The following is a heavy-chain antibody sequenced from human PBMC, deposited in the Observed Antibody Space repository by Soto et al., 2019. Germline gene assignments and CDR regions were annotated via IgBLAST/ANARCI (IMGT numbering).Heavy chain of an antibody. D-gene: IGHD4-17*01. Sequence: PGEALKISCKGSGYSFTSYWISWVRQMPGKGLEWMGRIDPSDSYTNYSPSFQGHVAISADRSISTAYLQWSSLKASDTAMYYCARDYGDNGGIDPWGQGTLVTVS. CDR3: ARDYGDNGGIDP. J-gene: IGHJ5*02. V-gene: IGHV5-10-1*01. CDR1: GYSFTSYW. CDR2: IDPSDSYT.